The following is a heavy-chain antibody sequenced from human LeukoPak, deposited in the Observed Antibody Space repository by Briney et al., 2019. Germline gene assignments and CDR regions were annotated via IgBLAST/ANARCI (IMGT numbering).Heavy chain of an antibody. Sequence: SGGSLRLSCAASGFTFSNHWMSWVRQAPGKGLEWVANIKEDGSEKYYVDSVKGRFTISRDNAKNSLYLQMNSLRAEDTAVYYCARVYHDYIWGSYRPNFFDPWGQGTLVTVSA. CDR1: GFTFSNHW. CDR3: ARVYHDYIWGSYRPNFFDP. J-gene: IGHJ5*02. CDR2: IKEDGSEK. V-gene: IGHV3-7*03. D-gene: IGHD3-16*02.